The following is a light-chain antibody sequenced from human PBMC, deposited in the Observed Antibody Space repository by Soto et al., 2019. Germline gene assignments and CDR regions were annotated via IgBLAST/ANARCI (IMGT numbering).Light chain of an antibody. CDR3: SSYTSSNTLI. Sequence: QSALTQPRSVSGSPGQSVTISCTGTSSDVGGYIYVSWYQQHPGKAPKVMIYEVTNRPSGVSNRFSGSKSGNTASLTISGLQAEDEADYYCSSYTSSNTLIFGGGTKLTVL. CDR2: EVT. J-gene: IGLJ2*01. CDR1: SSDVGGYIY. V-gene: IGLV2-14*01.